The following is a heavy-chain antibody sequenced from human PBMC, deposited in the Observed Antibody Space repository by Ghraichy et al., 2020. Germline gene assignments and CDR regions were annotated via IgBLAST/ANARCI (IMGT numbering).Heavy chain of an antibody. V-gene: IGHV3-72*01. J-gene: IGHJ4*02. D-gene: IGHD3-22*01. CDR3: YVVYYDSSDYYRFDH. CDR2: IRNKANSYTT. CDR1: GFTFSDHY. Sequence: GGSLRLSCAASGFTFSDHYMDWLRQAPGKGLEWVDRIRNKANSYTTEYAASVKGRFTISRDDSKNSLYLQMNSLKTEDTAVYYCYVVYYDSSDYYRFDHWGQGSLVTVSS.